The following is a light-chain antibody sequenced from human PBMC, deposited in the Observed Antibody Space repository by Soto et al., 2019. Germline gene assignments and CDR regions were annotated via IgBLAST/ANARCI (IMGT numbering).Light chain of an antibody. J-gene: IGLJ1*01. CDR2: DVS. CDR3: CSYAGIHV. Sequence: QSVLTQPRSVSGSPGQSVTISCTGTSSDVGGYNYVSWYQQHPGKAPKLMIYDVSKRPSGVPDRFSGSKSGNTASLTISGLQADDEADYYCCSYAGIHVFGTGTKVTVL. V-gene: IGLV2-11*01. CDR1: SSDVGGYNY.